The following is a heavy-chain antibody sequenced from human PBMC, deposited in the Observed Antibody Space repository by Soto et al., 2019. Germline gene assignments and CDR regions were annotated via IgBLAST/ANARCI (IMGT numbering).Heavy chain of an antibody. CDR1: EFTFRSYW. J-gene: IGHJ3*01. CDR2: ISGDGSST. Sequence: EVQLVDSGGGLVQPGGSLRLSCAASEFTFRSYWMHWVRQSPGKGLVWVSRISGDGSSTNYADSVKGRFTISRVNAKNTVYLQIDSLRAEDTAVYYCARSLPGTYGAFDLWGQGTMVTVSS. CDR3: ARSLPGTYGAFDL. D-gene: IGHD1-7*01. V-gene: IGHV3-74*01.